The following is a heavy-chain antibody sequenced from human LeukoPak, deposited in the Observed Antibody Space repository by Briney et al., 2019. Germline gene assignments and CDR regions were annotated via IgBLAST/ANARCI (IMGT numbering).Heavy chain of an antibody. D-gene: IGHD4/OR15-4a*01. CDR1: GFTFSSYS. CDR2: IYGGGAT. J-gene: IGHJ4*02. CDR3: ARDSANYHFAF. Sequence: GGSLRLSCAASGFTFSSYSMNWVRQAPGKGLEWVSVIYGGGATYYADSVKGRFSISRDTSNNIVSLQMNDLRADDTAMYYCARDSANYHFAFWGQGTLVTVSS. V-gene: IGHV3-66*01.